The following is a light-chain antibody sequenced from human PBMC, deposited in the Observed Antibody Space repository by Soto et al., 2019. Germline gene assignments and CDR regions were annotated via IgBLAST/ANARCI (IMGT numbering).Light chain of an antibody. J-gene: IGKJ2*01. Sequence: DIVMTQSPDSLAVSLGERATINCKSSQSLLYTSNNKNYLAWYQQKPRQPPNLLIYWAYTRESGVPDRFTGSGSGTDSTLTISSLQAEDVAVYYCQQYYSTPPTFGQGTKLEIK. CDR3: QQYYSTPPT. V-gene: IGKV4-1*01. CDR2: WAY. CDR1: QSLLYTSNNKNY.